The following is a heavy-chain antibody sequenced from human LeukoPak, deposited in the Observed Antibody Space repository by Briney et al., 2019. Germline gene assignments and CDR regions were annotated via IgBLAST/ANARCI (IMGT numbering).Heavy chain of an antibody. CDR3: ARGPQYYYYMDV. V-gene: IGHV3-74*01. CDR1: GFTSSSYW. CDR2: INSDGSGT. Sequence: GGSLRLSCAASGFTSSSYWMHWGRQAPGRGLVWVSGINSDGSGTSSADSVKGRFTISRDNAKNTLYLQMNSLRAEDTAVYYCARGPQYYYYMDVWGKGTTVTVSS. J-gene: IGHJ6*03.